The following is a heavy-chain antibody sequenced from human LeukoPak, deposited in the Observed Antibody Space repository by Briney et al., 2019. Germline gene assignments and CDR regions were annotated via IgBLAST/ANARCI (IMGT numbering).Heavy chain of an antibody. CDR2: INPNSGGT. CDR3: ARSDYDVGGAPTHEVDY. D-gene: IGHD1-26*01. V-gene: IGHV1-2*02. Sequence: GASVKASCKASGYTFTGYYMHWVRQAPGQGLEWMGWINPNSGGTNYAQKFQGRVTMTRDTSISTAYMELSRLRSDDTAVYYCARSDYDVGGAPTHEVDYWGQGTLVTVSS. J-gene: IGHJ4*02. CDR1: GYTFTGYY.